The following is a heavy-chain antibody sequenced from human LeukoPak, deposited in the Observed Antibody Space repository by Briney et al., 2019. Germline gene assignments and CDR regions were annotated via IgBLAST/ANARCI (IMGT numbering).Heavy chain of an antibody. D-gene: IGHD2-15*01. CDR1: GFTVSSNY. V-gene: IGHV3-53*01. CDR3: ARSPIYCSVGSCRFDC. Sequence: GGSLRLSCAASGFTVSSNYMSWVRQAPGKGLEWVSVIYSGGGTYYADSVKGRFTISRDNSKNTLYLQMNSLRAEDTAVYYCARSPIYCSVGSCRFDCWGQGTLVTVSS. J-gene: IGHJ4*02. CDR2: IYSGGGT.